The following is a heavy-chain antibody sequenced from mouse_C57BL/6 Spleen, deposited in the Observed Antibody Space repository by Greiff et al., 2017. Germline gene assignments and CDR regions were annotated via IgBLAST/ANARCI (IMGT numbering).Heavy chain of an antibody. J-gene: IGHJ4*01. Sequence: QVQLQQPGAELVKPGASVKLSCKASGYTFTSYWMHWVKQRPGQGLEWIGMIHPNSGSTNYNEKFKSKATLTVDKSSSTAYMQLSSLTSEDSAVYYCAIGHYYGSQDYYAMDYWGQGTSVTVSS. V-gene: IGHV1-64*01. CDR2: IHPNSGST. CDR3: AIGHYYGSQDYYAMDY. D-gene: IGHD1-1*01. CDR1: GYTFTSYW.